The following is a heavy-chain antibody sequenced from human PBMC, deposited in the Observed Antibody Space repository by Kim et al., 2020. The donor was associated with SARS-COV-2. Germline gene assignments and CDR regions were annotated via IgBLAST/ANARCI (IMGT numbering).Heavy chain of an antibody. V-gene: IGHV1-69*04. D-gene: IGHD5-18*01. Sequence: AQKFQGRVTITADKATSTACMELSSLRSEDTAVYYCARGIQLWRDNWFDPWGQGTLVTVSS. CDR3: ARGIQLWRDNWFDP. J-gene: IGHJ5*02.